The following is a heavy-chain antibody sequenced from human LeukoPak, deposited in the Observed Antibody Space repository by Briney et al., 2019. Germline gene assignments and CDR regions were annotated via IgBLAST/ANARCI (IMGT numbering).Heavy chain of an antibody. CDR1: GYSISSGYY. CDR3: ARDQPDYGDYAGGA. Sequence: SETLSLTCAVSGYSISSGYYWGRIRQPPGKGLEWIGSIYHSGSTYYNPSLKSRVTISVDTSKNQFSLKLSSVTAADTAVYYCARDQPDYGDYAGGAWGQGTLVTVSS. CDR2: IYHSGST. V-gene: IGHV4-38-2*02. J-gene: IGHJ5*02. D-gene: IGHD4-17*01.